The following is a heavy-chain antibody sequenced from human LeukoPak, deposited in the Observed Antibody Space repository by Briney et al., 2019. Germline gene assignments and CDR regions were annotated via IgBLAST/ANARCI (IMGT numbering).Heavy chain of an antibody. J-gene: IGHJ6*03. CDR1: GYSISSGYY. V-gene: IGHV4-38-2*02. D-gene: IGHD6-13*01. Sequence: PSETLSLTCTASGYSISSGYYWGWIRQPPGKGLEWIGSIYRSGSTYYNPSLKSRVTISVDTSKNQFSLKLSSVTAADTAVYYCARVADPGIAAAGRYYYYYMDVWGKGTTVTVSS. CDR2: IYRSGST. CDR3: ARVADPGIAAAGRYYYYYMDV.